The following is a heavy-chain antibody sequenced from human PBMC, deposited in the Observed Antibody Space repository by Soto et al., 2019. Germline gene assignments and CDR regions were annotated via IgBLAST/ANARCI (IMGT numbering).Heavy chain of an antibody. D-gene: IGHD3-10*01. J-gene: IGHJ4*02. CDR3: ARVVDLLWFGVLLSATYYFDT. CDR1: GGSISSGGYY. CDR2: IYYSGST. V-gene: IGHV4-31*03. Sequence: PSETLSLTCTVSGGSISSGGYYWSWIRQHPGKGLEWIGYIYYSGSTYYNPSLKSRVTISVDTSKNQFSLKLSSVTAADTAVYYCARVVDLLWFGVLLSATYYFDTWGQGTLVTVSS.